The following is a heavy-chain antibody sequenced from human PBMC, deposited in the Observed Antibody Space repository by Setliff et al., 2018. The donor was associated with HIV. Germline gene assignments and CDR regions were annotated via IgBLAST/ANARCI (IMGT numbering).Heavy chain of an antibody. CDR3: ARGPPFAF. J-gene: IGHJ4*02. Sequence: SETLSLTCNVSGGSFIGSSFQSTWIRQPPGRGLEWIGDIAYSGTAVYTNYNPSLESRVTVSEDTSRHQFFLKLTSVTADDTGIYYCARGPPFAFWGQGLLVTVSS. CDR1: GGSFIGSSFQ. CDR2: IAYSGTAVYT. V-gene: IGHV4-39*07.